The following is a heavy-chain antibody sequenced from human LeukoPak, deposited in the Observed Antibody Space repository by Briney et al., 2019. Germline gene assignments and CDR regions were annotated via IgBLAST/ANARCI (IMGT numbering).Heavy chain of an antibody. V-gene: IGHV3-23*01. D-gene: IGHD3-3*02. Sequence: TGGSLRLPCAASGFTFSSYAMSGVPQAPGKGLVGVSANRDSGGSTYYADSVKGRFTISRDNSKNTLYLQMNSLRAEDTAVYYCAKDPYEHFWSGYANDAFDIWGQGTMVTVSS. J-gene: IGHJ3*02. CDR3: AKDPYEHFWSGYANDAFDI. CDR1: GFTFSSYA. CDR2: NRDSGGST.